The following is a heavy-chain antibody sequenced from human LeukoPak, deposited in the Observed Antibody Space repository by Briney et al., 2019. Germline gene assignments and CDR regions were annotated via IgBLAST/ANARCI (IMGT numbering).Heavy chain of an antibody. D-gene: IGHD5-24*01. J-gene: IGHJ3*02. CDR1: GFTFSSYG. V-gene: IGHV3-30*02. CDR3: AKNREMATIKDAFDI. CDR2: IRYDGSNK. Sequence: PGGSLRLSCAASGFTFSSYGMHWVRQAPGKGLEWVALIRYDGSNKYYADSVKGRFTISRDNSKNTLYLQMNSLRAEDTAVYYCAKNREMATIKDAFDIWGQGTMVTVSS.